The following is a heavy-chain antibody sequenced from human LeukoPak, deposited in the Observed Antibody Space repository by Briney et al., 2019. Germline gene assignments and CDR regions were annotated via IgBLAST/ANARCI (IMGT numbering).Heavy chain of an antibody. CDR2: IYSGGST. CDR1: GFTVSSNY. V-gene: IGHV3-66*01. CDR3: ARVPPSSGPGDY. Sequence: GGSLRLSCAASGFTVSSNYMSWVRQAPGKGLEWVSVIYSGGSTYYADSMKGRFTISRDNSKNTLYLQMNSLRAEDTAVYYCARVPPSSGPGDYWGQGTLVTVSS. J-gene: IGHJ4*02. D-gene: IGHD6-19*01.